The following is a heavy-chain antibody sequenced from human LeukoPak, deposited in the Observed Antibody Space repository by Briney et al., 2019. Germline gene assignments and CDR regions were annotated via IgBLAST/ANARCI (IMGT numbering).Heavy chain of an antibody. CDR3: ARGVGYYDSSGTIDY. J-gene: IGHJ4*02. CDR1: GFTFSSYG. D-gene: IGHD3-22*01. CDR2: VWYDGSKK. Sequence: GGSLRLSCAASGFTFSSYGMHWVRQAPGKELEWVAVVWYDGSKKYSADSVKGRITISRDDSKNTLYLQMNSLRAEDTAVYYCARGVGYYDSSGTIDYWGQGTLVTVSS. V-gene: IGHV3-33*01.